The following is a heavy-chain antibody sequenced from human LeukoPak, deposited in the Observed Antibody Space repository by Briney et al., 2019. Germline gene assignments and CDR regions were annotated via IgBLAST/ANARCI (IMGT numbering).Heavy chain of an antibody. V-gene: IGHV4-59*01. CDR1: GGSISSYY. D-gene: IGHD3-22*01. CDR2: VYYTGST. CDR3: ARDHRYYYDSSGYPDAFDI. J-gene: IGHJ3*02. Sequence: PSETLSLTCTVSGGSISSYYWSWVRQPPGKGLEWIGFVYYTGSTNYSPSLKSRVTISVDTSKNQFSLKLRSVTAADTAVYYCARDHRYYYDSSGYPDAFDIWGQGTMVTVSS.